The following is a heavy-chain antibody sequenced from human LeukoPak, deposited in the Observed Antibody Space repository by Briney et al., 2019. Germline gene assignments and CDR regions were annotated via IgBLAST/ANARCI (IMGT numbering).Heavy chain of an antibody. V-gene: IGHV3-20*04. CDR1: GFTFSSYS. Sequence: GGSLRLSCAASGFTFSSYSMNWVRQAPGKGLEWVSGINWNGDSTSYSDSVKGRFTISRDNAKKSLYLQMKSLRAEDTALYYCVRGGGDSSSWHIDYWGQGTLVTVSS. D-gene: IGHD6-13*01. CDR2: INWNGDST. CDR3: VRGGGDSSSWHIDY. J-gene: IGHJ4*02.